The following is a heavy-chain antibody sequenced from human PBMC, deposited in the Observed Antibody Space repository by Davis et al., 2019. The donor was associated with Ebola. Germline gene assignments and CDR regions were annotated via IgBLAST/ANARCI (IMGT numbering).Heavy chain of an antibody. CDR2: INHSGSS. CDR3: ARVDSSWYHY. V-gene: IGHV4-34*01. D-gene: IGHD6-13*01. CDR1: GGSFSGYY. Sequence: MPSETLSLTCAVYGGSFSGYYWSWIRQPPGKGLEWIGEINHSGSSNYNPSLKSRVTISVDTSKNQFSLKLSSVTAADTAVHYCARVDSSWYHYWGQGTLVTVSS. J-gene: IGHJ4*02.